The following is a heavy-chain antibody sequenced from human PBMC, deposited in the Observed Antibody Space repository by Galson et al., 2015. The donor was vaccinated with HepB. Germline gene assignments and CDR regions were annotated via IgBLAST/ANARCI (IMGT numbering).Heavy chain of an antibody. CDR2: ISSRSSYT. CDR1: GFTFNDYY. CDR3: ARDQGEWEVVGYHNGMDV. V-gene: IGHV3-11*05. Sequence: SLRLSCAASGFTFNDYYMSWIRQAPGKGLECVSYISSRSSYTNYADSVKGRFTISRDNAKNSLYLQMNSLRAEDTAVYYCARDQGEWEVVGYHNGMDVWGQGTTVTVSS. J-gene: IGHJ6*02. D-gene: IGHD1-26*01.